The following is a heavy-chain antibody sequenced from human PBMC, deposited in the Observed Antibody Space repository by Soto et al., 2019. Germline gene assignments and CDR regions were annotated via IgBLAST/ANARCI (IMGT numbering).Heavy chain of an antibody. D-gene: IGHD6-13*01. V-gene: IGHV1-69*13. CDR1: GGTFSSYA. J-gene: IGHJ6*02. CDR2: IIPIFGTA. Sequence: GASVKVSCKASGGTFSSYAISWVRQAPGQGLEWMGGIIPIFGTANYAQKFQGRVTITADESTSTAYMELSSLRSDDTAVYYCARDSSSYKRYYYYGMDVWGQGTTVTVSS. CDR3: ARDSSSYKRYYYYGMDV.